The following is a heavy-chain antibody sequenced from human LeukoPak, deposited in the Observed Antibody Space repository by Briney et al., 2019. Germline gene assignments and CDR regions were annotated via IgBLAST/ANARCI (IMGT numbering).Heavy chain of an antibody. V-gene: IGHV4-59*12. CDR2: IYYSGST. J-gene: IGHJ4*02. D-gene: IGHD6-13*01. CDR3: ARTGYSSSYYKFRFDY. CDR1: GGSISSYY. Sequence: SETLSLTCTVSGGSISSYYWSWIRQPAGKGLEWIGNIYYSGSTNYNPSLKSRVTISIDTSKNQFSLKMSSVTAADTAVYYCARTGYSSSYYKFRFDYWGQGTLVTVSS.